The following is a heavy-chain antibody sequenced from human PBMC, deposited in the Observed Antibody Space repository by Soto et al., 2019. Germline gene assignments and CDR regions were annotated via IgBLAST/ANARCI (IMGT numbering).Heavy chain of an antibody. D-gene: IGHD3-22*01. V-gene: IGHV1-69*01. CDR1: GGTFSSYA. CDR3: ARPIRSYYDSSGYAPFDY. Sequence: VKVSCKASGGTFSSYAISWVRQAPGQGLEWMGGIIPIFGTANYAQKFQGRVTITADESTSTAYMELSSLRSEDTAVYYCARPIRSYYDSSGYAPFDYWGQGTLVTVSS. CDR2: IIPIFGTA. J-gene: IGHJ4*02.